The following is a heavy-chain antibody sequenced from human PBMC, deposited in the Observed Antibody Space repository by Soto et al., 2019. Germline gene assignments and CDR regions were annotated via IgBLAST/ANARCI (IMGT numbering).Heavy chain of an antibody. CDR3: ASTSPEVRDYYYYMDV. CDR2: IYHSGST. D-gene: IGHD3-10*01. V-gene: IGHV4-4*02. J-gene: IGHJ6*03. CDR1: SGSISSSNW. Sequence: PSETLSLTCAVSSGSISSSNWWSWVRQPPGKGLEWIGEIYHSGSTNYNPSLKSRVTISVDKSKNQFSLKLSSVTAADTAVYYCASTSPEVRDYYYYMDVWGKGTTVTVSS.